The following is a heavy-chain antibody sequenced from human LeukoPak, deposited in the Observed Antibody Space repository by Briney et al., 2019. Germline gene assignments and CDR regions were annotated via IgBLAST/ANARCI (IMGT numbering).Heavy chain of an antibody. V-gene: IGHV3-23*01. CDR3: AKDDAWLRFGE. D-gene: IGHD3-10*01. J-gene: IGHJ4*02. CDR1: GFTFSNHG. CDR2: ISPSADTK. Sequence: GGSLRLSCAASGFTFSNHGMNWVRQAPGKGLEWVSGISPSADTKYYADSVKGRFTISRDNSKNMLYLEVISLTADDTAVYYCAKDDAWLRFGEWSQGTLVTVSS.